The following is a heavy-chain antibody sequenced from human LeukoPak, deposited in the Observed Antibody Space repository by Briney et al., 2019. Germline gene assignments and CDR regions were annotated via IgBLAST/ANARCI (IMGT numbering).Heavy chain of an antibody. CDR1: GLTFSGSA. CDR3: AKGIYSSGWSYFDY. Sequence: PGGSLRLSCAASGLTFSGSAMSWVRQAPGKGLEWVSLISGSGNSTYYADSVKGRFTISRDNSKNTLYLQMNSLRAEDTAVYYCAKGIYSSGWSYFDYWGHGTLVTVSS. D-gene: IGHD6-19*01. J-gene: IGHJ4*01. V-gene: IGHV3-23*01. CDR2: ISGSGNST.